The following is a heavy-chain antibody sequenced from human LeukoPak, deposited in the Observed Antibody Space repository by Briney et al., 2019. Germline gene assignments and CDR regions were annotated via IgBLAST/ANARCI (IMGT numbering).Heavy chain of an antibody. CDR1: GYTFTGYY. CDR2: INPNSGGT. V-gene: IGHV1-2*02. CDR3: ARSPSRVGAIDY. J-gene: IGHJ4*02. D-gene: IGHD1-26*01. Sequence: ASVKVSCKASGYTFTGYYMHWVRQAPGQGLEWMGWINPNSGGTNYAQKFQGRVTMTRDTSISTAYMELSRLRSDDTAVYYCARSPSRVGAIDYWGQGTLVTVSS.